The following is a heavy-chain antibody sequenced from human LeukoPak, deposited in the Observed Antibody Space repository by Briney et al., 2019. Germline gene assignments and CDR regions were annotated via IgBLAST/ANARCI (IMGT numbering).Heavy chain of an antibody. Sequence: ASVKVSCKASGYTFNSNHIHWVRQAPGQGLEWMGIINPSGGSATHAQKFQGRVTITADESTSTAYMELSSLRSEDTAVYYCARPSAAGSSRHYYYYYMDVWGKGTTVTISS. V-gene: IGHV1-46*02. CDR1: GYTFNSNH. D-gene: IGHD6-13*01. CDR2: INPSGGSA. J-gene: IGHJ6*03. CDR3: ARPSAAGSSRHYYYYYMDV.